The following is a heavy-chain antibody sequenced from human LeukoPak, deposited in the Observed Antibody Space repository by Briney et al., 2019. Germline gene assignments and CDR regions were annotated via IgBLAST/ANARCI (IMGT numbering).Heavy chain of an antibody. CDR2: IYSSGTT. CDR3: ARHRVITGYLDY. CDR1: GGSVNSYY. D-gene: IGHD2-21*01. Sequence: SETLSLTCTVSGGSVNSYYWSWIRQPAGEGLEWIGRIYSSGTTSYSPSLKSRVTISVDTSKNQFSLKLSSVTAADTAVYYCARHRVITGYLDYWGQGTLVTVSS. V-gene: IGHV4-4*07. J-gene: IGHJ4*02.